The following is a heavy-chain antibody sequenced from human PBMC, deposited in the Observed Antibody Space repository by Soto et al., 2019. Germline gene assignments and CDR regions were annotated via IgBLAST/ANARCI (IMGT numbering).Heavy chain of an antibody. CDR2: IIPIFGTA. D-gene: IGHD3-22*01. J-gene: IGHJ4*02. Sequence: SXKISLEASGGPXTSYAIGWVRQAPGQGLEWMGGIIPIFGTANYAQKFQGRVTITADESTSKAYMELSSLRSEGTAVYYCARAYDSSGYYYWPFGYWGQGNLVTVSP. CDR1: GGPXTSYA. V-gene: IGHV1-69*13. CDR3: ARAYDSSGYYYWPFGY.